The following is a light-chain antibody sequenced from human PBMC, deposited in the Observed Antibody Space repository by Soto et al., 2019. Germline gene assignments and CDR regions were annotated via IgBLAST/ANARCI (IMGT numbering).Light chain of an antibody. CDR2: DAS. CDR1: QDINIY. J-gene: IGKJ4*01. Sequence: DIQMTQSPSSLSAFVGDRVTITCQASQDINIYLNWYQQKPGKAPKLLTYDASNLATGVPSKFSGSRSGTDFTFSISSLQPEDIATYYCQQYGNLPLTFGGGTKVEI. V-gene: IGKV1-33*01. CDR3: QQYGNLPLT.